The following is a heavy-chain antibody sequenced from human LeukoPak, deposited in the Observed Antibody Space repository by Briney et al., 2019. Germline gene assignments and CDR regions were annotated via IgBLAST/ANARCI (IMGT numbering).Heavy chain of an antibody. Sequence: SETLSLTCAVYGGSFSGYYWSWIRQPPGKGLAWIGSIYYTGTTYYNPSLRSRVTISVDTSKNCISLNMRSVTAADTAVYYCARVGLKGLFDLWGQGSLVTVSS. CDR1: GGSFSGYY. V-gene: IGHV4-34*01. CDR2: IYYTGTT. D-gene: IGHD2-15*01. CDR3: ARVGLKGLFDL. J-gene: IGHJ5*02.